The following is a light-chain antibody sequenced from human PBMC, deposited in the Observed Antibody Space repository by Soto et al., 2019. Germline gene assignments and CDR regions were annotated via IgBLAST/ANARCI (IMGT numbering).Light chain of an antibody. V-gene: IGKV1-5*03. CDR3: QQYYSDSLPT. CDR1: QSVSDW. J-gene: IGKJ4*01. CDR2: KAS. Sequence: DIQMTQSPSTLSASVGDRVTITCRASQSVSDWLAWYQHKPGKTPTLLIYKASTLDSGVPSRFSGSGSGTEFPLAISSLQPEDFATYYCQQYYSDSLPTFGGGTKVEIK.